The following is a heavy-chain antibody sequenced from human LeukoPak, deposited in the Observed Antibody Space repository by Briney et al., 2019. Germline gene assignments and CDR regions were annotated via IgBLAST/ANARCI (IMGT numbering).Heavy chain of an antibody. CDR3: TTGGDSPWDDY. D-gene: IGHD2-21*02. Sequence: GGSLRLSCAASGFTVSSNYMSWVRQAPGKGLEWVSVIYSGGSTYYADSVKGRFTISRDNSKNTLYLQMNSLRAEDTAVYYCTTGGDSPWDDYWGQGTLVTVSS. J-gene: IGHJ4*02. V-gene: IGHV3-53*01. CDR2: IYSGGST. CDR1: GFTVSSNY.